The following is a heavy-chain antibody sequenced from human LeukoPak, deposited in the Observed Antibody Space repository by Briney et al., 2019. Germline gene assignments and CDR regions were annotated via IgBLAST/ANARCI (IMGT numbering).Heavy chain of an antibody. CDR1: GFTFSSYG. Sequence: GGSLRLSCAASGFTFSSYGMHWVRQAPGKGLEWVAVISYDGSNKYYADSVKGRFTISRDNSKNTLYLQMNSLRAEDTAVYYCARGGPYYYDSSGYYKNWGQGTLVTVSS. CDR3: ARGGPYYYDSSGYYKN. J-gene: IGHJ4*02. V-gene: IGHV3-30*03. D-gene: IGHD3-22*01. CDR2: ISYDGSNK.